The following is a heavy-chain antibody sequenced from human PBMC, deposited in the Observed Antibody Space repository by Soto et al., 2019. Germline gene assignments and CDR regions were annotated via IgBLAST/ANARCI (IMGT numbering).Heavy chain of an antibody. V-gene: IGHV3-30-3*01. CDR2: ISYDGSNK. D-gene: IGHD5-18*01. CDR3: ARDFRGYTYGPGDY. Sequence: QVQLVESGGGVVQPGRSLRLSCAASGFTFSSYSIHWVRQAPGKRLERVALISYDGSNKYYADSVKGRFTISRDNSKNTLYLQMNSLRAEDTAVYYCARDFRGYTYGPGDYWGQGTLVTVSS. CDR1: GFTFSSYS. J-gene: IGHJ4*02.